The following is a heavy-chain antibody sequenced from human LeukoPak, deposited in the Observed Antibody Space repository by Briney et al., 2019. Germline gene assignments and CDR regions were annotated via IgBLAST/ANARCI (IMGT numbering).Heavy chain of an antibody. Sequence: PGGSLRLSCAASGFTFSSYAMHWVRQAPGKGLEWVAVISYDGSNKYYADSVKGRFTISRDNSKNTLYLQMNSLRAEDTAVYYCARDGGDGYPGIDAFDIWGQGTMVTVSS. V-gene: IGHV3-30*04. CDR1: GFTFSSYA. CDR2: ISYDGSNK. D-gene: IGHD5-24*01. CDR3: ARDGGDGYPGIDAFDI. J-gene: IGHJ3*02.